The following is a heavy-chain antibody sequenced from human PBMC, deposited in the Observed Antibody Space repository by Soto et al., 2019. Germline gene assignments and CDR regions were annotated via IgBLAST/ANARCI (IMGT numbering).Heavy chain of an antibody. CDR2: ISVYNGHT. J-gene: IGHJ1*01. CDR1: GYTFTNYG. Sequence: QVQLVQSAAEVKKPGASVKVSCKASGYTFTNYGISWVRRAPGHGFEWMGWISVYNGHTSYAQNFQGRVTMTTDTSTSTAYMELRSLRSDDTAVYYCARERYASDWGQGTLVTVSS. D-gene: IGHD3-16*01. CDR3: ARERYASD. V-gene: IGHV1-18*01.